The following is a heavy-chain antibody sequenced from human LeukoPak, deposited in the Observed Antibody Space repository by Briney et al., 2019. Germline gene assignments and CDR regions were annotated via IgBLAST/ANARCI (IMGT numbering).Heavy chain of an antibody. D-gene: IGHD6-13*01. V-gene: IGHV1-2*06. CDR2: INPNSGGT. CDR3: ARPLSRAAAAEFDY. CDR1: GYTFTGYY. J-gene: IGHJ4*02. Sequence: ASVKVSYKASGYTFTGYYMHWVRQAPRQGLEWMGRINPNSGGTNYAQKFQGRVTMTRDTSISTAYMELSRLRSDDTAVYYCARPLSRAAAAEFDYWGQGTLVTVSS.